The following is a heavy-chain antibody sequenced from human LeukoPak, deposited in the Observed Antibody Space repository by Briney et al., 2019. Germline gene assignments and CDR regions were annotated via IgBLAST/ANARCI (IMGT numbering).Heavy chain of an antibody. CDR3: ASTGEMATDYYYYYYMDV. V-gene: IGHV1-69*05. J-gene: IGHJ6*03. CDR2: IIPIFGTA. D-gene: IGHD5-24*01. CDR1: GGTFSSYA. Sequence: SVKVSCKASGGTFSSYAISWVRQAPGQGLEWMGRIIPIFGTANYAQKFQGRVTITTDESTSTAYMALSSLRSEDTAVYYCASTGEMATDYYYYYYMDVWGKGTTVTVSS.